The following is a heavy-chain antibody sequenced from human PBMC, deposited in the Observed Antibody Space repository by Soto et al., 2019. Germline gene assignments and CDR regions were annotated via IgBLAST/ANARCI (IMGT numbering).Heavy chain of an antibody. CDR3: ARDVIVLKVYALGGGLDY. D-gene: IGHD2-8*01. V-gene: IGHV3-30-3*01. CDR2: ISYDGSNK. Sequence: QVQLVESGGGVVQPGTSLRLSCAASGFTFSSYAMHWVRQAPGKGLEWVAVISYDGSNKYYADSVKGRFTISRDNSKNTLYLQMNSLRAEDTAVYYCARDVIVLKVYALGGGLDYWGQGTLVTVSS. J-gene: IGHJ4*02. CDR1: GFTFSSYA.